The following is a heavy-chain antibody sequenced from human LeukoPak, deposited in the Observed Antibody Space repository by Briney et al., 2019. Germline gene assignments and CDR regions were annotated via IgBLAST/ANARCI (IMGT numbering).Heavy chain of an antibody. V-gene: IGHV3-30*03. CDR1: GFTFSSYG. CDR2: ISYDGSNK. J-gene: IGHJ6*02. Sequence: PGGSLRLSCAASGFTFSSYGMHWVRQAPGKGLEWVAVISYDGSNKYYADSVKGRFTISRDNSKNTLYLQMNSLRAEDTAVYYCARGRSGSGWYYYYYGMDVWGQGTTVTVSS. D-gene: IGHD6-19*01. CDR3: ARGRSGSGWYYYYYGMDV.